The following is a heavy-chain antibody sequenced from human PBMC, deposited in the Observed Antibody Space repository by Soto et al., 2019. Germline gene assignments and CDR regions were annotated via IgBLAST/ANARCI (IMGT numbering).Heavy chain of an antibody. Sequence: GGSLRLSCAASGFIFSSYAMSWVRQAPGKGLEWVAVISYDGSNKYYAESEKGRFTTSRDNSKNTLYLQMNSLRAEDTVVYYCAKRRGSSSSGPHFDYWGQGTLVTVSS. CDR3: AKRRGSSSSGPHFDY. CDR2: ISYDGSNK. J-gene: IGHJ4*02. V-gene: IGHV3-30-3*02. CDR1: GFIFSSYA. D-gene: IGHD6-6*01.